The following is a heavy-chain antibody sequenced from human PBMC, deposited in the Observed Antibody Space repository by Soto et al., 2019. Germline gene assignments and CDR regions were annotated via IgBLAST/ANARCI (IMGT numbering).Heavy chain of an antibody. V-gene: IGHV5-51*01. J-gene: IGHJ6*02. CDR1: GYSFPTSW. Sequence: GESLKISCKGSGYSFPTSWRGWVRQMPGKGLEWMGIIYPADSDTRYSPSFQGQVTLSADKSNGTAYLQWSSLKASDTAMYYCARSGYSSHGMDVWGQGTTVTVS. D-gene: IGHD5-12*01. CDR3: ARSGYSSHGMDV. CDR2: IYPADSDT.